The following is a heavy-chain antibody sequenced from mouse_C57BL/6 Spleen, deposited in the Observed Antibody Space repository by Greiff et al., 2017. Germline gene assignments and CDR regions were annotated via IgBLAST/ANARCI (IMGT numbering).Heavy chain of an antibody. CDR1: GFTFSSYG. CDR3: ARRDGSSLYAMDY. D-gene: IGHD1-1*01. J-gene: IGHJ4*01. Sequence: EVKLEESGGDLVKPGGSLKLSCAASGFTFSSYGMSWVRQTPDKRLEWVATISSGGSYTYYPDSVKGRFTISRDNAKNTLYLQMSSLKSEDTAMYYCARRDGSSLYAMDYWGQGTSVTVSS. V-gene: IGHV5-6*02. CDR2: ISSGGSYT.